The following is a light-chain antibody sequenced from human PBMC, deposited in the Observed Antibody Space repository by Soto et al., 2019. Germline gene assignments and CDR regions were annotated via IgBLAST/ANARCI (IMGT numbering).Light chain of an antibody. CDR3: QQDERSPET. Sequence: DIVLTQSPGTLSLSPGERATLSCRASPSLGNSYLAWYQQKSGQAPRLLICGASGRATGIPDRFRGSGSGTDFNLTNTRLEPEDFAVYYCQQDERSPETFGHGTKVDIK. J-gene: IGKJ1*01. CDR1: PSLGNSY. CDR2: GAS. V-gene: IGKV3-20*01.